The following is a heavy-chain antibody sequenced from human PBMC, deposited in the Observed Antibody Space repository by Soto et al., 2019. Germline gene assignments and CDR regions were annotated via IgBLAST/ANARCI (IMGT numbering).Heavy chain of an antibody. CDR1: GGTFSSYA. CDR2: IVPIFGTA. J-gene: IGHJ4*02. CDR3: EFIAAQTDY. Sequence: SVKVSCKASGGTFSSYAISWVRQAPGQGLEWMGGIVPIFGTANYAQKFQGRVTITADESTSTAYMEPSSLRSEDTAVYYCEFIAAQTDYWGQGTLVTVSS. D-gene: IGHD6-6*01. V-gene: IGHV1-69*13.